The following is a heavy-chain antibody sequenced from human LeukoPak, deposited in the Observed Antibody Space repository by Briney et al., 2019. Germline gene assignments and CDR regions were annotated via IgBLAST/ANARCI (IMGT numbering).Heavy chain of an antibody. J-gene: IGHJ4*02. CDR2: IYYSGST. D-gene: IGHD3-22*01. Sequence: SETLSLTCTVSGGSISSYYWSWIRQPPGKGLEWIGYIYYSGSTNYNPSLKNRVTISVDTSKNQFSLKLSSVTAADTAVYYCARAQNYYDSSRYYFWGQGTLVTVSS. V-gene: IGHV4-59*01. CDR1: GGSISSYY. CDR3: ARAQNYYDSSRYYF.